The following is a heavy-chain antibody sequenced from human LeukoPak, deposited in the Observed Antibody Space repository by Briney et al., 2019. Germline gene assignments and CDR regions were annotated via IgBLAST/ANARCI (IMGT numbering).Heavy chain of an antibody. V-gene: IGHV1-2*02. CDR2: INPNSGGT. Sequence: ASVKVSCKASGYTFTGYYIHWVRQAPGQGLEWMGWINPNSGGTNYAQKFQGRVTMTRDTSISTAYMELSRLRSDDTAVYYCARDREIWGSYYYYYYMDVWGKGTTVTVSS. J-gene: IGHJ6*03. CDR1: GYTFTGYY. D-gene: IGHD3-16*01. CDR3: ARDREIWGSYYYYYYMDV.